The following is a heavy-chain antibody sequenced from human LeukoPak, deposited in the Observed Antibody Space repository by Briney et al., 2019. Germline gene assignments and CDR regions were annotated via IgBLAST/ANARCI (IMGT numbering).Heavy chain of an antibody. CDR2: INPNSGGT. CDR1: GYTFTGYY. D-gene: IGHD2-2*01. CDR3: ARSGYCSSTSCFDYYYYGMDV. J-gene: IGHJ6*02. Sequence: ASVKVSCKASGYTFTGYYMHWVRQAPGQGLEWMGWINPNSGGTNYAQKFQGRVTMTRDTSISTAYMELSRLRSDDTAVYYCARSGYCSSTSCFDYYYYGMDVWGQGTTVTVSS. V-gene: IGHV1-2*02.